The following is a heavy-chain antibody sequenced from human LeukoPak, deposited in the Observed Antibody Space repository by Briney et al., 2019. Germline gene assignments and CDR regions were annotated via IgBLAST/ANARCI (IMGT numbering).Heavy chain of an antibody. Sequence: SETLSLTCAVYGGSFSGYYWSWIRQPPGKGLEWIGEINHSGSTNYNPSLKSRVTISVDTSKNQFSLKLSSVTAADTAVYYCARGGRGRRFFDYWGQGTLVTVSS. J-gene: IGHJ4*02. CDR3: ARGGRGRRFFDY. CDR1: GGSFSGYY. D-gene: IGHD3-10*01. CDR2: INHSGST. V-gene: IGHV4-34*01.